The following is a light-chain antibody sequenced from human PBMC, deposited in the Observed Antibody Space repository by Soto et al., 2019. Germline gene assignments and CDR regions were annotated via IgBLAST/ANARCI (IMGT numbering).Light chain of an antibody. CDR3: CSYAGRYV. V-gene: IGLV2-11*01. Sequence: QSVLTQPRSVSGSPGQSVTISCTGTSSDVGGYNYVSWYQQHPGKAPKLMIYDVSKRPSGVPDRFSGSKSSNTASLTISGLQAEDEADYYCCSYAGRYVFGTGTKVTV. J-gene: IGLJ1*01. CDR2: DVS. CDR1: SSDVGGYNY.